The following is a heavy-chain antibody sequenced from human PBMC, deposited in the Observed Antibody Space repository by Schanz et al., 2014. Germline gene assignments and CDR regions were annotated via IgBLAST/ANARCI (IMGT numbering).Heavy chain of an antibody. V-gene: IGHV1-69*04. CDR2: IIPSLGLA. J-gene: IGHJ2*01. CDR3: ARLSVAGRPHVNYWYFDL. D-gene: IGHD6-19*01. Sequence: QVQLVQSGAEVKKPGASVKVSCKASGYTFTSYGINWVRQAPGQGLEWMGRIIPSLGLAKYEQKFQDKVTITADTSTTTAYMELSGLRSEDTAVYYCARLSVAGRPHVNYWYFDLWGRGTLVTVSS. CDR1: GYTFTSYG.